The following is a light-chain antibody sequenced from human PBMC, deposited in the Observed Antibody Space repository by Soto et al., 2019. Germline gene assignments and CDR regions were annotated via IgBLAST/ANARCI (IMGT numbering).Light chain of an antibody. CDR2: EGS. CDR3: CSYAGSPWV. CDR1: SSDVGNYNL. Sequence: QPVLTQPASVSGSPGQSITISCTGTSSDVGNYNLVSWYQQHPGKAPKLMIYEGSKRPSGVSNRFSGSKSGNTASLTISGLQAEDEADYYCCSYAGSPWVFGGGTKVTVL. V-gene: IGLV2-23*01. J-gene: IGLJ3*02.